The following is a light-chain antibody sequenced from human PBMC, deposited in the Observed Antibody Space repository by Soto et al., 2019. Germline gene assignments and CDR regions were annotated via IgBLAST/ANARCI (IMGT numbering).Light chain of an antibody. V-gene: IGKV1-9*01. J-gene: IGKJ2*01. CDR3: QQLNSYEYT. CDR1: QGISSY. CDR2: AAS. Sequence: IQLTQSPSSLSASVGDRVTITCRASQGISSYLACYQQKPGKAPKLLIYAASTLQSGVPSRFSGSGSGTDFTLTISSLQPEDFATYYCQQLNSYEYTFGQGTKVDIK.